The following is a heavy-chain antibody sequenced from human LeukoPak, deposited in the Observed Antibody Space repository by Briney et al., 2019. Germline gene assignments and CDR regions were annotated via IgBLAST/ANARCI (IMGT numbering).Heavy chain of an antibody. CDR2: IYYSGST. D-gene: IGHD1-26*01. Sequence: SETLSLTCTVSGGSVSSGSYYWSWIRQPPGKGLEGIGYIYYSGSTNYNPSLKSRVTISVDTSKNQFSLKLSSVTAADTAVYYCARRRRVGATTFDYWGQGTLVTVSS. CDR1: GGSVSSGSYY. V-gene: IGHV4-61*01. CDR3: ARRRRVGATTFDY. J-gene: IGHJ4*02.